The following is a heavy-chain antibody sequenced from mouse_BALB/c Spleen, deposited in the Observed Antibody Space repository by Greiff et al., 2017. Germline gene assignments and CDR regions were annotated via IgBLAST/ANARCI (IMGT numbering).Heavy chain of an antibody. J-gene: IGHJ3*01. CDR2: IDPANGNT. CDR1: GFNIKDTY. D-gene: IGHD2-2*01. Sequence: VQLQQSGAELVKPGASVKLSCTASGFNIKDTYMHWVKQRPEQGLEWIGRIDPANGNTKYDPKFQGKATITADTSSNTAYLQLSSLTSEDTAVYYCAYGYWFAYWGQGTLVTVSA. CDR3: AYGYWFAY. V-gene: IGHV14-3*02.